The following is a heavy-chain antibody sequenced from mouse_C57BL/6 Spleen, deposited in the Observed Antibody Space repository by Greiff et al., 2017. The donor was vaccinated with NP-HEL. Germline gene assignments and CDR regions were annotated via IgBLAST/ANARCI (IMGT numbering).Heavy chain of an antibody. V-gene: IGHV1-55*01. CDR1: GYTFTSYW. Sequence: QVQLQQPGAELVKPGASVKMSCKASGYTFTSYWITWVKQRPGQGLEWIGDIYPGSGSTNYIEKFKSKATLTVDTSSSTAYMQLSSLTSEDSAVYYCPITTVVAPYFDYWGQGTTLTVSS. CDR2: IYPGSGST. CDR3: PITTVVAPYFDY. D-gene: IGHD1-1*01. J-gene: IGHJ2*01.